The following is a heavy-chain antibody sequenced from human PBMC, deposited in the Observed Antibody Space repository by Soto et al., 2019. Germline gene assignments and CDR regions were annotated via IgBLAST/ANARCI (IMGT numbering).Heavy chain of an antibody. V-gene: IGHV6-1*01. J-gene: IGHJ5*01. D-gene: IGHD2-2*01. CDR3: VRLVGNSWLDS. CDR2: TYYRSRWLN. Sequence: SQAVALTFAISGGSGCTNSSTWDWIGQTASRGLEWLGRTYYRSRWLNDYAESVRGRITINPDTSNNQLSLQLNSVTPDDTAVYYCVRLVGNSWLDSWGQGTLGTVSS. CDR1: GGSGCTNSST.